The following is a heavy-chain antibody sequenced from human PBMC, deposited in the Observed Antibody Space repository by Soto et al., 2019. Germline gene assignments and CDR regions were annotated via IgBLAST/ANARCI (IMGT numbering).Heavy chain of an antibody. CDR3: AKEEIAAPSKAFDV. D-gene: IGHD6-13*01. J-gene: IGHJ3*01. CDR2: ISYDGTNK. Sequence: GGSLRLSCAASGFTFTTYAMHCVRQAPAQGLEWVAHISYDGTNKNGADSVKGRFTISRDNSKNTLWLQMNSLRLEDTAVSYCAKEEIAAPSKAFDVWGQGTLVTVSS. CDR1: GFTFTTYA. V-gene: IGHV3-30*18.